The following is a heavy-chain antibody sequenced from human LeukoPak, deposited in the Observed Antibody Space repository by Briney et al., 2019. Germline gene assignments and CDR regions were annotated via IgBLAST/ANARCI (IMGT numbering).Heavy chain of an antibody. J-gene: IGHJ3*02. CDR3: ARDPNTYYYDSSGYYGDAFDI. Sequence: SETLSLTCTVSGGSISSYYWSWIRQPPGKGLEWIGYIYYSGSTNYNPSLKSRVTMSVDTSKNQFSLKLSSVTAADTAVYYCARDPNTYYYDSSGYYGDAFDIWGQGTMVTVSS. CDR1: GGSISSYY. D-gene: IGHD3-22*01. CDR2: IYYSGST. V-gene: IGHV4-59*12.